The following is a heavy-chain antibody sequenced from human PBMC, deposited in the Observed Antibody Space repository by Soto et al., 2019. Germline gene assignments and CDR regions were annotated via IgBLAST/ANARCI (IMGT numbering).Heavy chain of an antibody. V-gene: IGHV1-18*01. Sequence: QVQLVQSGAEVKKPGASVKVSCKASGYTFNSYGISWVRQAPGQGLEWMGWISAYNGKTSYAQKLQGRVTMTTDTSTSTAYMELRTLRSDDTAVYYCASYRDGSGWYSQDHAFDIWGQGTLVTVSS. CDR2: ISAYNGKT. CDR3: ASYRDGSGWYSQDHAFDI. CDR1: GYTFNSYG. D-gene: IGHD6-19*01. J-gene: IGHJ3*02.